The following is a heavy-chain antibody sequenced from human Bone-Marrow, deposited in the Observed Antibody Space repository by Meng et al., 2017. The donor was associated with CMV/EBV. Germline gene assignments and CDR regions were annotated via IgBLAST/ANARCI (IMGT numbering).Heavy chain of an antibody. CDR2: TSAYNGNT. V-gene: IGHV1-18*01. CDR1: GYTFTSYG. Sequence: ASVKVSCKASGYTFTSYGISWVRQAPGQGLEWMGWTSAYNGNTNYAQKLQGRVTMTTDTSTSTAYMELRSLRSDDTAVYYCASDKYSRGAVDIWGQGTMVTVSS. CDR3: ASDKYSRGAVDI. J-gene: IGHJ3*02. D-gene: IGHD5-18*01.